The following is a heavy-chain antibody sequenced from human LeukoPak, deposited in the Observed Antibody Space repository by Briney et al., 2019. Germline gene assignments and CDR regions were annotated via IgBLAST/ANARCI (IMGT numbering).Heavy chain of an antibody. CDR3: ARDRPAGYSSGWLLQ. CDR1: GYTFTGYY. CDR2: INPNSGGT. J-gene: IGHJ4*02. D-gene: IGHD6-19*01. V-gene: IGHV1-2*02. Sequence: GASVKVSCKASGYTFTGYYMHWVRQAPGQGLEWMGWINPNSGGTNYAQKFQGRVTMTRDTSIRTAYMELSRLRSDDTAVYYCARDRPAGYSSGWLLQWGQGTLVTVSS.